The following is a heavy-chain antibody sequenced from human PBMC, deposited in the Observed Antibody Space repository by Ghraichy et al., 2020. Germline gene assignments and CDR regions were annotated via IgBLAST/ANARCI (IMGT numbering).Heavy chain of an antibody. D-gene: IGHD3-22*01. CDR2: INPNSGGT. Sequence: ASVKVSCKACGYTFTTYYMHWVLQSPRQGLEWMGWINPNSGGTNYAQKFQGRVTMTRDTSISTAYMELSRLRSDDTAVYYCAREMGLDYYDSSGYLHDAFDIWGQGTMVTVSS. V-gene: IGHV1-2*02. CDR3: AREMGLDYYDSSGYLHDAFDI. J-gene: IGHJ3*02. CDR1: GYTFTTYY.